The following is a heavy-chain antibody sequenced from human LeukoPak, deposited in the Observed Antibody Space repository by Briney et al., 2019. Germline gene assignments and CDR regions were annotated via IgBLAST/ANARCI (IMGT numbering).Heavy chain of an antibody. CDR1: GFTFSSYN. J-gene: IGHJ4*02. CDR2: ISSTSSYK. D-gene: IGHD1-1*01. CDR3: AAGLLDYYFDY. V-gene: IGHV3-21*01. Sequence: GGSLRLSCAASGFTFSSYNMNWVRQAPGKGLEWVSSISSTSSYKYYADSVKGRFTISRDNAKNSLYLHMNTLRAEDTALYYCAAGLLDYYFDYWGQGILVTVSS.